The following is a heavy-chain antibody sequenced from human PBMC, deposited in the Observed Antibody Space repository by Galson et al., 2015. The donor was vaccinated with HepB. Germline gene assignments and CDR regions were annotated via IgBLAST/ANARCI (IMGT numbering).Heavy chain of an antibody. J-gene: IGHJ4*02. Sequence: SLRLSCAASGFTFRRYWMSWVRQAPGKGLEWVANIKEDGSEKNYVDSVKGRFTISRDNAKNSLYLQMNSLRAEDTAVYYCAHLRYLGYWGQGALVTVSS. CDR1: GFTFRRYW. CDR3: AHLRYLGY. D-gene: IGHD3-16*01. V-gene: IGHV3-7*01. CDR2: IKEDGSEK.